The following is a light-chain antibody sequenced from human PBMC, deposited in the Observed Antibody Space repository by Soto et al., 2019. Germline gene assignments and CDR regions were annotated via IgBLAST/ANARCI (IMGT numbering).Light chain of an antibody. CDR3: QQYNTWRSIT. J-gene: IGKJ5*01. Sequence: EIVMTQSPATLSVSPGEGATLSCRASQSVSNKLAWYQHKPGQAPRVLIYDTSTRAAGIPARFSGSGSGTDFTLTISSLQSEDFAVYYCQQYNTWRSITFGQGTRLEIK. CDR1: QSVSNK. CDR2: DTS. V-gene: IGKV3-15*01.